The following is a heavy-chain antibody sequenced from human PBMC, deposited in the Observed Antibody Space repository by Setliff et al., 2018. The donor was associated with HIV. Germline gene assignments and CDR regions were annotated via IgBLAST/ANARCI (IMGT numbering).Heavy chain of an antibody. Sequence: ASVKVSCKVSGYIFTSYLISWVRQAPGHGLEWMGWISASNGDTNYAQKFQGRVTMTIDTSTTTAYMELKSLRSEDTAVYYCARDHHSGRGSNFPWYSDLWGRGTLVTVSS. CDR3: ARDHHSGRGSNFPWYSDL. J-gene: IGHJ2*01. D-gene: IGHD1-26*01. CDR2: ISASNGDT. V-gene: IGHV1-18*01. CDR1: GYIFTSYL.